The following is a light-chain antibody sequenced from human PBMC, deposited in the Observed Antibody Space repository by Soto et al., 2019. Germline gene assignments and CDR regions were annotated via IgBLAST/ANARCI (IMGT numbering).Light chain of an antibody. V-gene: IGLV2-14*03. CDR1: GSEVGAYKH. CDR3: SSYTTSITYV. J-gene: IGLJ1*01. Sequence: QSALTQPASVSGSPGQSVPISCTGTGSEVGAYKHVSWYQQLPGKAPKLMIYDVSNRPSGVSNRFSGSKSANTASLTISGLQTEDEADYYCSSYTTSITYVFGTGTKLTVL. CDR2: DVS.